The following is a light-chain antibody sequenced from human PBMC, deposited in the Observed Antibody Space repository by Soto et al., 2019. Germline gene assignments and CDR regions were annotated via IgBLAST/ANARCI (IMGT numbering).Light chain of an antibody. CDR2: GAS. Sequence: ELVLTQSPGTLSLSPGGRATLSCRASQSVSSSYLAWYQQKPGQAPRLLIYGASSRASGTPDRFSGSGSGTDFTLTISRLEPEDFAVYHCQHYGTTPLTFGGGTKVEIK. CDR3: QHYGTTPLT. CDR1: QSVSSSY. V-gene: IGKV3-20*01. J-gene: IGKJ4*01.